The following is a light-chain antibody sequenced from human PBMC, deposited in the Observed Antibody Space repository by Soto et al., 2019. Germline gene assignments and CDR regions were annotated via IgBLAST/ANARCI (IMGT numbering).Light chain of an antibody. CDR2: GAS. Sequence: IVVRQSKDTLSVSPGERATLSFRAIQGIGSTLAWYQQKPGQTPRLLIYGASTRATGVPARFSGSGSGTEFTLTINCPHSEDFAVYYWLQYTNWPITFAQGTRLEIK. CDR3: LQYTNWPIT. CDR1: QGIGST. J-gene: IGKJ5*01. V-gene: IGKV3-15*01.